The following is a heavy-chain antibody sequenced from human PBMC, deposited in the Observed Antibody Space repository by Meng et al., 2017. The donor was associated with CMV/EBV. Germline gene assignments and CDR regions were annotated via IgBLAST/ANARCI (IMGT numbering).Heavy chain of an antibody. CDR2: KSERGKKK. Sequence: GKGMEREKVKSERGKKKKNEEKEKGRFTIGRDISKNTVYLQTRSLRAEDTAVYFCAKVPTRRYYFDSWGQGSLVTVSS. J-gene: IGHJ4*02. D-gene: IGHD5-24*01. CDR3: AKVPTRRYYFDS. V-gene: IGHV3-23*01.